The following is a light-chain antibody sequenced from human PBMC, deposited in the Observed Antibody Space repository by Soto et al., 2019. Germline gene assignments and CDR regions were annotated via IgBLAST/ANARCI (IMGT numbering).Light chain of an antibody. CDR3: QQRSNWPIT. V-gene: IGKV3-11*01. CDR1: VNVADY. Sequence: EVVLTQSPATLSLSPGERATLSCRAGVNVADYLSWYQQKPGQTPRLLIYDGSNRATGVPARFSGNGSGTDHTLTISSLEPEDSAVYYCQQRSNWPITFGQGTRLEIK. J-gene: IGKJ5*01. CDR2: DGS.